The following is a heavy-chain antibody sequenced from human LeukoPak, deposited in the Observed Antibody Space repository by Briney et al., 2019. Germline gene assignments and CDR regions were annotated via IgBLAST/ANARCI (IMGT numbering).Heavy chain of an antibody. CDR2: IYTSGST. D-gene: IGHD3-3*01. Sequence: SETLSPTCTVSGGSISSYYWSWIRQPAGKGLEWIGRIYTSGSTNYNPSLKSRVTMSVDTSKNQLSLKLSSVTAADTAVYYCARGAIFGVVIKRMGDYFDYWGQGTLVTVSS. J-gene: IGHJ4*02. V-gene: IGHV4-4*07. CDR3: ARGAIFGVVIKRMGDYFDY. CDR1: GGSISSYY.